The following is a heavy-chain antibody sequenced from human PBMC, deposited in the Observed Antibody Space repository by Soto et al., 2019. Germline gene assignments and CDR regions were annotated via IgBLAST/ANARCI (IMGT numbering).Heavy chain of an antibody. V-gene: IGHV3-33*01. Sequence: PGGSLRLSCAASGFTFSSYGMHWVCQAQGKGLGWVAVIWCDGSNTYYADSVKGRVTIARDNSKNTLYLQMNSLRAEDTAVDYCARDYGSIVRYYGMDVWGQGTLVTVSS. D-gene: IGHD2-2*01. CDR1: GFTFSSYG. J-gene: IGHJ6*02. CDR2: IWCDGSNT. CDR3: ARDYGSIVRYYGMDV.